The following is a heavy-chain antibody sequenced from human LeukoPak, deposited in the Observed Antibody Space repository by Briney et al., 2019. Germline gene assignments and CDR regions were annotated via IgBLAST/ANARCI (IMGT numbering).Heavy chain of an antibody. J-gene: IGHJ3*02. D-gene: IGHD7-27*01. Sequence: GGSLRLSCAASGFTFSSYGMHWVRQAPGKGLECVAFIRSDGTNRYYADSVKGRFTISRDNAKNSLYLQMNSLRVEDTAVYYCVRVGTSFDIWGQGTMVTVSS. CDR1: GFTFSSYG. V-gene: IGHV3-30*02. CDR2: IRSDGTNR. CDR3: VRVGTSFDI.